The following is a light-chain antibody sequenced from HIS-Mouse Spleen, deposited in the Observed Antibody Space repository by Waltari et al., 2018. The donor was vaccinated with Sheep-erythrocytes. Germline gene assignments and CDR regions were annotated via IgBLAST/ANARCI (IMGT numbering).Light chain of an antibody. J-gene: IGLJ1*01. CDR3: CSYAGSYNHV. CDR2: DVS. CDR1: SSDVGGYNY. V-gene: IGLV2-11*01. Sequence: QSALTQPRSVSGSPGQSVTISCTGTSSDVGGYNYVSWYQQHPGKAPKLSICDVSKRPSGVPDRFSGSKSGNTASLTISGLQAEDEADYYCCSYAGSYNHVFATGTKVTVL.